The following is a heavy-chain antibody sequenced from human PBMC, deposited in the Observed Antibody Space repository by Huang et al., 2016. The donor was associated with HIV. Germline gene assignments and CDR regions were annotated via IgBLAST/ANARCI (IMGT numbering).Heavy chain of an antibody. Sequence: QVQLVQSGAEVKKPGSSVKVSCKASGSTFSSNAISWVRQAPGQGREWMGGIIPIFGTASSAQKFQGRVTITADEATSTAYVELRRLRSEDTAVYYCARGPNDSSGYYDFWGQGTLVTVSS. CDR1: GSTFSSNA. V-gene: IGHV1-69*13. CDR2: IIPIFGTA. J-gene: IGHJ4*02. D-gene: IGHD3-22*01. CDR3: ARGPNDSSGYYDF.